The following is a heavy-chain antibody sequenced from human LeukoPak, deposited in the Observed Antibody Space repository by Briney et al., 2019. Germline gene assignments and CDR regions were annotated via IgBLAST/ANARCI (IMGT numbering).Heavy chain of an antibody. CDR2: ISGSGGST. D-gene: IGHD4-17*01. V-gene: IGHV3-23*01. CDR3: AKDLKTTVTNFDY. Sequence: GGSLRLSCAASGFTFSSYAMTWVRQAPGKGLEWVSGISGSGGSTYYADSVKGRFTITRDNSKNTLYLQMNSLRAEDTAVYYCAKDLKTTVTNFDYWGQGTLVTVSS. CDR1: GFTFSSYA. J-gene: IGHJ4*02.